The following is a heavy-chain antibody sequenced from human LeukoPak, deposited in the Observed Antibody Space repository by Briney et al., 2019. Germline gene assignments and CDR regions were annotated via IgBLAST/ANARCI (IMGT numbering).Heavy chain of an antibody. Sequence: PGESLKISCKGSGYSFTKYWIGWVRQMPGKGLEWMGIIFPGDSDIRYSPSFQGQVTISVDKSVSTADLQWSSLKVSDSAMYYCARQGDCSGNNCPLTFDYWGQGTLVTVSS. CDR1: GYSFTKYW. CDR3: ARQGDCSGNNCPLTFDY. CDR2: IFPGDSDI. V-gene: IGHV5-51*01. D-gene: IGHD2-15*01. J-gene: IGHJ4*02.